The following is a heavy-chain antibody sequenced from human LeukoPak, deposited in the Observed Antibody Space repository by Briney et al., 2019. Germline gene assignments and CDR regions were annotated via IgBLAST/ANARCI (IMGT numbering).Heavy chain of an antibody. CDR1: GGSISSYY. CDR3: ARGTGWLPDW. D-gene: IGHD6-19*01. J-gene: IGHJ4*02. Sequence: SETLSHTCTVSGGSISSYYWSWIRQPPGKGLEWIGHIYGSGNTNYNPSLKSRLTISVDTSKNDFSLQLTSVTAADTAVYYCARGTGWLPDWWGQGTLVTVSS. V-gene: IGHV4-59*01. CDR2: IYGSGNT.